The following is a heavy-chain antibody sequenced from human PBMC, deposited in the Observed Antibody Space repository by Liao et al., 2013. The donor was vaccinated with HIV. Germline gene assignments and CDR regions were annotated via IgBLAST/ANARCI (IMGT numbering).Heavy chain of an antibody. Sequence: QLQLQESGPGLVKPSETLSLTCTVSGGSISSSSYYWGWIRQPPGKGLEWIGSIYYSGSTYYNPSLKSRVTISIDTSKNQFSLKLSSVTAADTAVYYCARLYDFWSGYYGGYFDYWGQGTLVTVSS. CDR1: GGSISSSSYY. V-gene: IGHV4-39*07. CDR3: ARLYDFWSGYYGGYFDY. CDR2: IYYSGST. J-gene: IGHJ4*02. D-gene: IGHD3-3*01.